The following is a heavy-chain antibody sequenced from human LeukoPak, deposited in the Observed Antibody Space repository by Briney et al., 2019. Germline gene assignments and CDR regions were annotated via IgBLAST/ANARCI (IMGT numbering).Heavy chain of an antibody. CDR2: VIPIFGTA. Sequence: ASVKVSCKASGGTFSSYAISWVRQAPGQGLEWRGGVIPIFGTANYAQKFQGRVTITADESTSTAYMELSSLRSEDTAVYYCARVEAAAGSTFDYWGQGTLVTVSS. J-gene: IGHJ4*02. V-gene: IGHV1-69*01. D-gene: IGHD6-13*01. CDR3: ARVEAAAGSTFDY. CDR1: GGTFSSYA.